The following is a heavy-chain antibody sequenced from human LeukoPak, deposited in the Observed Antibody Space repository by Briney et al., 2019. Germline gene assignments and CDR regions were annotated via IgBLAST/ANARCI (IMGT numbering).Heavy chain of an antibody. Sequence: GESLKISXKGSGYSFTSYWIGWVRQMPGKGPEWMGIIYPGDSDTIYSPSFQGQVTISADKSISTAYLQWSSLKASDTAMYYCATLGGDGYNYGYFDYWGQGTLVTVSS. D-gene: IGHD5-24*01. CDR1: GYSFTSYW. CDR3: ATLGGDGYNYGYFDY. CDR2: IYPGDSDT. V-gene: IGHV5-51*01. J-gene: IGHJ4*02.